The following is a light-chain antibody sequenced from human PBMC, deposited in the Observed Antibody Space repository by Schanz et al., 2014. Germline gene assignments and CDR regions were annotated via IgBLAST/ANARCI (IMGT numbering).Light chain of an antibody. Sequence: DIQMTQSPSTLSASVGDRVTITCRASQSISSYLNWYHQKPGKAPKLLIYAASSLQSGVTSRLSGSGSGTDFTLTISSLQPEDFASYLCQQSYSVPLTFGGGTKVEIK. J-gene: IGKJ4*01. V-gene: IGKV1-39*01. CDR3: QQSYSVPLT. CDR2: AAS. CDR1: QSISSY.